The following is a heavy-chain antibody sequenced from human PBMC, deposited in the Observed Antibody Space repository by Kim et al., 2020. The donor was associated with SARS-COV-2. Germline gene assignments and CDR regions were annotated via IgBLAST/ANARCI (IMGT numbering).Heavy chain of an antibody. CDR3: ARDLVVGGLDY. D-gene: IGHD2-15*01. V-gene: IGHV3-66*01. J-gene: IGHJ4*02. Sequence: STYYADSMKGRSTISRDNSKNTLYLQMNSLRAEDTAVYYCARDLVVGGLDYWGQGTLVTVSS. CDR2: ST.